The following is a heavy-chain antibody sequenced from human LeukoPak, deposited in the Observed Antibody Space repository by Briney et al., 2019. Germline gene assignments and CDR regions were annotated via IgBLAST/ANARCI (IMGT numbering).Heavy chain of an antibody. CDR2: IWYDGSNK. CDR1: GFTFSSYG. D-gene: IGHD3-10*01. CDR3: ARDRLLWFGELFDYYYGMDV. Sequence: GRSLRLSCAASGFTFSSYGMHWVRQAPGKGLEWVAVIWYDGSNKYYADSVKGRFTISRDNSKNTLYLQMNSLRAEDTAVYYCARDRLLWFGELFDYYYGMDVWGQGTTVTVSS. J-gene: IGHJ6*02. V-gene: IGHV3-33*01.